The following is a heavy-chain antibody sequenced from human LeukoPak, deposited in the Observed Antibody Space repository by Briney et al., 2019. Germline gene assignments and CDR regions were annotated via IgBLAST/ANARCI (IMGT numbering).Heavy chain of an antibody. V-gene: IGHV3-66*02. D-gene: IGHD2-2*01. J-gene: IGHJ5*02. CDR2: IYSGGST. Sequence: PGGSLRLSCAASGFTVSSNYMSWVRQAPGKGLEWVSVIYSGGSTYYADSVKGRFTISRDNSKNTLYLQMNSLRAEDTAVYYCARDRSYCSSTSCHNWFDPWGQGTLVTVSS. CDR1: GFTVSSNY. CDR3: ARDRSYCSSTSCHNWFDP.